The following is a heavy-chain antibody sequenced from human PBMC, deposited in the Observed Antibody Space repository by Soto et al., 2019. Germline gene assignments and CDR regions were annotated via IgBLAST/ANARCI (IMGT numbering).Heavy chain of an antibody. J-gene: IGHJ6*02. CDR1: GASISSSNW. V-gene: IGHV4-4*02. CDR3: ARVHRGGATWTRYYYYYGMDV. D-gene: IGHD1-26*01. CDR2: INHSGST. Sequence: SETLSLTCAVSGASISSSNWWSWVRQPPGKGLEWIGEINHSGSTNYNPSLKSRVTISVDTSKNQFSLKLSSVTAADTAVYYCARVHRGGATWTRYYYYYGMDVWGQGTTVTVSS.